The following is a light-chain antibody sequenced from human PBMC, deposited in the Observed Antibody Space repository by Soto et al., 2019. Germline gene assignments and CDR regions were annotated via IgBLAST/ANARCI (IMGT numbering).Light chain of an antibody. CDR3: SSYTATNSII. J-gene: IGLJ2*01. V-gene: IGLV2-8*01. Sequence: QSVLTQPPSASGSPGHSVTMSCTGTSSDIGDYGYVSWYQQHPGQAPKLIISEVTKRPSGVPDRFSGSKSGNTASLTVSGLQAEDEADYFCSSYTATNSIIFGGGTKVTVL. CDR1: SSDIGDYGY. CDR2: EVT.